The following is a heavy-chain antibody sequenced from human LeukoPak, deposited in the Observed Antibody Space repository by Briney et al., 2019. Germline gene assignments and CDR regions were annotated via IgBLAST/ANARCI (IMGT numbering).Heavy chain of an antibody. Sequence: ASVKVSCKASGYIITSYYMHWVRQAPGQGLVWMGMINPKGGSTTYAQNFQGRVTMTRDTSTTTVYMELNSLRSQDTAVYYCARGLQLWTKRTFDYWGQGTLVTVSS. CDR1: GYIITSYY. V-gene: IGHV1-46*01. J-gene: IGHJ4*02. D-gene: IGHD5-18*01. CDR3: ARGLQLWTKRTFDY. CDR2: INPKGGST.